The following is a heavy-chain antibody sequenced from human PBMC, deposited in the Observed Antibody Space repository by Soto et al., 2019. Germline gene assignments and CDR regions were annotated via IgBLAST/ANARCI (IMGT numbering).Heavy chain of an antibody. CDR3: AKGRIHYYDSSGFGVGFDY. Sequence: GGSLRLSCAASGFTFSSYAMSWVRQAPGKGLEWVSAISGSGGSTYYADSVKGRFTISRDNSKNTLYLQMNSLRAEDTAVYYCAKGRIHYYDSSGFGVGFDYWGRGTLVTVSS. V-gene: IGHV3-23*01. J-gene: IGHJ4*02. CDR2: ISGSGGST. D-gene: IGHD3-22*01. CDR1: GFTFSSYA.